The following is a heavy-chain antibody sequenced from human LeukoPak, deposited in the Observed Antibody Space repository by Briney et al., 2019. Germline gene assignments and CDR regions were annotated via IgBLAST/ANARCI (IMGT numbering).Heavy chain of an antibody. CDR3: AKRPSDYGDYVTYFDY. CDR1: GFTFSNYG. J-gene: IGHJ4*02. D-gene: IGHD4-17*01. CDR2: ISDDGRNK. Sequence: GGSLRLSCAPSGFTFSNYGMHWVRQAPGKGLEWVGVISDDGRNKKYADSVKGRFTISRDNSKDTLYLQMNSLRDEDTAVYYCAKRPSDYGDYVTYFDYWGQGTLVTVSS. V-gene: IGHV3-30*18.